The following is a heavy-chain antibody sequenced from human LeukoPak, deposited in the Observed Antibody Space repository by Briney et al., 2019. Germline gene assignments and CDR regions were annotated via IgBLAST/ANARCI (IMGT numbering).Heavy chain of an antibody. CDR2: VKQDGSER. V-gene: IGHV3-7*01. CDR3: ARSSYSSSSSV. D-gene: IGHD6-6*01. J-gene: IGHJ3*01. CDR1: GFTFSNYW. Sequence: GGSLRLSCAASGFTFSNYWMNWVRQAPGKGLEWVANVKQDGSERYYVASVKGRFTISRDNAKNSLFLQMNSLRAEDTAVYYCARSSYSSSSSVWGQGTMVTVSS.